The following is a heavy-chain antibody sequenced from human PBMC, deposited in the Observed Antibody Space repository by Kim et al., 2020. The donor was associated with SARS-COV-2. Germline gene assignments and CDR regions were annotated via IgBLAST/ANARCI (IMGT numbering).Heavy chain of an antibody. CDR1: GYTFTSYG. CDR2: ISAYNGNT. CDR3: ARVGPPGYCSSTSCYTDYYYMDV. D-gene: IGHD2-2*02. V-gene: IGHV1-18*01. Sequence: ASVKVSCKASGYTFTSYGISWVRQAPGQGLEWMGWISAYNGNTNYAQKLQGRVTMTTDTSTSTAYMELRSLRSDDTAVYYCARVGPPGYCSSTSCYTDYYYMDVWGKGTGHRLL. J-gene: IGHJ6*03.